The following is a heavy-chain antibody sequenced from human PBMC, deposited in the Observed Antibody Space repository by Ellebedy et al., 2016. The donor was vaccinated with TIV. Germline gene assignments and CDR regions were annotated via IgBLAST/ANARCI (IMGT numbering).Heavy chain of an antibody. D-gene: IGHD7-27*01. V-gene: IGHV3-7*01. CDR3: ARVPGAYYYYNGMDV. CDR1: GLTFTGFS. J-gene: IGHJ6*02. CDR2: ILENGYER. Sequence: PGGSLRLSCAASGLTFTGFSMSWVRQAPGKGLEWVAHILENGYERYYVDSVKGRFTISRDNAKNSVYLQMNSLRADDTAVFYCARVPGAYYYYNGMDVWGQGTTVTVSS.